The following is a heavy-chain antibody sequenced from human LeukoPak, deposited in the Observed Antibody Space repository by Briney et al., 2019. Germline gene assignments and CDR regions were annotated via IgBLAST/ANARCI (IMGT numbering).Heavy chain of an antibody. V-gene: IGHV3-15*01. CDR1: GFTFSNAW. CDR3: TTGDIVVVPAAIWDLGYYMDV. CDR2: IKSKTDGGTT. D-gene: IGHD2-2*02. Sequence: GGSLRLSCAASGFTFSNAWMSWVRQAPGKGLEWVGRIKSKTDGGTTDYAAPVKGRFTISRDDSKNTLYLQMNSLKTEDTAVYYCTTGDIVVVPAAIWDLGYYMDVWGKGTTVTVSS. J-gene: IGHJ6*03.